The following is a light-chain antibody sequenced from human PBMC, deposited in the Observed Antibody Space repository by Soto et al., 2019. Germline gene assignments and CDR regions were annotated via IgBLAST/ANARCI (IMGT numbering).Light chain of an antibody. V-gene: IGLV1-51*02. CDR2: ENN. CDR1: SSNIGNNY. Sequence: QSVLTQPPSVSAAPGQTVTISCSGSSSNIGNNYVSWYRQLPGTAPKFLIYENNRRPSGIPDRFSGSKSGTSATLGITGLQTGDEAEYFCGTWDSSLSAHVFGPGTKLTVL. J-gene: IGLJ1*01. CDR3: GTWDSSLSAHV.